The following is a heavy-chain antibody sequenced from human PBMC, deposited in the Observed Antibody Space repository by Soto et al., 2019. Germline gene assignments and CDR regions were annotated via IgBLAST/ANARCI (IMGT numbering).Heavy chain of an antibody. CDR2: ISSSSSYI. Sequence: GGSLRLSCAASGFTFSSYSMNWVRQAPGKGLEWVSSISSSSSYIYYADSVKGRFTISRDNAKNSLYLQMNSLRAEDTAVYYCARGQGHSSGWHSPLGRTNNAFDIWGQGTMVTVSS. D-gene: IGHD6-19*01. CDR3: ARGQGHSSGWHSPLGRTNNAFDI. CDR1: GFTFSSYS. V-gene: IGHV3-21*01. J-gene: IGHJ3*02.